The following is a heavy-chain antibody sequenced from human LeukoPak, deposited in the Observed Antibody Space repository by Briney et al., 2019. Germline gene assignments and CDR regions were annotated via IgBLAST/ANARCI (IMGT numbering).Heavy chain of an antibody. D-gene: IGHD3-3*01. V-gene: IGHV3-23*01. J-gene: IGHJ6*02. CDR3: ATGVSYYYGMDV. CDR1: GITLNGYI. Sequence: PGGSLRLACAASGITLNGYIWSWVRQAPVKGLEWVSAISGSGGSTYYADSVKGRFTISRDNSKNTLYLQMNSLRAEDTAVYYCATGVSYYYGMDVWGQGATVTVSS. CDR2: ISGSGGST.